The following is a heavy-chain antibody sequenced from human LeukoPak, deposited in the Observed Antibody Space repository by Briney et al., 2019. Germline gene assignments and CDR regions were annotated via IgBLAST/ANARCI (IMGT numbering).Heavy chain of an antibody. V-gene: IGHV1-18*01. CDR3: ARVREIYDSPDQGTFDY. D-gene: IGHD3-22*01. Sequence: ASVKVSCKTSGYTFSSYGISWVRQAPGQGLEWMGWISTYNGNTDYPQKHQGRVTMTTDTSTSTAYMELSSLRSEDTAVYYCARVREIYDSPDQGTFDYWGQGTLVTVSS. CDR1: GYTFSSYG. J-gene: IGHJ4*02. CDR2: ISTYNGNT.